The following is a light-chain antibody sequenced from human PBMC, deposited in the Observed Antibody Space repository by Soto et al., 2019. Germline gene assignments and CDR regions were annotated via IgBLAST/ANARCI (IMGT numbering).Light chain of an antibody. J-gene: IGKJ2*01. V-gene: IGKV3-11*01. CDR1: QSVSSY. Sequence: EIVLTQSPATLYLSPGDRATLSCRASQSVSSYLAWYQQKPGQAPRLVIYDASKRATGIPVRFSGSGSGTDFTLTISSLEPEDFAFYYCHQRRFGQGNKLEIK. CDR2: DAS. CDR3: HQRR.